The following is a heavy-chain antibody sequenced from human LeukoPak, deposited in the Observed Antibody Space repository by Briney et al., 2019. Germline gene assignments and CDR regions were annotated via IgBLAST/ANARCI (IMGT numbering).Heavy chain of an antibody. V-gene: IGHV3-21*01. CDR3: ARGENVEMATTSFDY. J-gene: IGHJ4*02. CDR2: ISYTGTYI. Sequence: AGGSLRLSCAASAFSLSAYNMNWVRQAPGKGLEWVSSISYTGTYIYYADSVKGRFTISRDNSKNTLYLQMNSLRAEDTAVYYCARGENVEMATTSFDYWGQGTLVTVSS. D-gene: IGHD5-24*01. CDR1: AFSLSAYN.